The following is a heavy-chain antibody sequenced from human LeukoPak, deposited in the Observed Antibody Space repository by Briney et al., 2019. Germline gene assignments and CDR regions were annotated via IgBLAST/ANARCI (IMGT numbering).Heavy chain of an antibody. D-gene: IGHD3-22*01. CDR3: AREKYYYDSSGYYDEYYFDY. CDR2: IIPIFGTA. Sequence: SVKVSCKASGYTFTSHYMHWVRQAPGQGLEWMGGIIPIFGTANYAQKFQGRVMITADESTSTAYMELSSLRSEDTAVYYCAREKYYYDSSGYYDEYYFDYWGQGTLVTVSS. V-gene: IGHV1-69*13. CDR1: GYTFTSHY. J-gene: IGHJ4*02.